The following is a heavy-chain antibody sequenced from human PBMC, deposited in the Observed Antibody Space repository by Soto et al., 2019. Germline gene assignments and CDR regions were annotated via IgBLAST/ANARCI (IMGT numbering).Heavy chain of an antibody. CDR2: INPSGGST. J-gene: IGHJ6*02. D-gene: IGHD4-17*01. Sequence: ASVKVSCKASGYTFTSYYMHWVRQAPGQGLEWMGIINPSGGSTSYAQKFQGRVTMTRDTSTSTVYMELSSLRSEDTAVYYCARGPHGGRTRLAYYGMDVWGQGTTVTVSS. CDR1: GYTFTSYY. CDR3: ARGPHGGRTRLAYYGMDV. V-gene: IGHV1-46*01.